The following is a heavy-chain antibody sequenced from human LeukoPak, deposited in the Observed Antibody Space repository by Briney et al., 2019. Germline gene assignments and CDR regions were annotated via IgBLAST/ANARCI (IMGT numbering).Heavy chain of an antibody. J-gene: IGHJ4*02. CDR3: AGGRVAAAGIGFDY. Sequence: SETLSLTCTVSGGSISSYYWSWIRQPPGKGLEWIGYIYYSGSTNYNPSLKSRLTISVDTSKNQFSLKLSSVTAADTAVYYCAGGRVAAAGIGFDYWGQGTLVTVSS. CDR1: GGSISSYY. D-gene: IGHD6-13*01. CDR2: IYYSGST. V-gene: IGHV4-59*01.